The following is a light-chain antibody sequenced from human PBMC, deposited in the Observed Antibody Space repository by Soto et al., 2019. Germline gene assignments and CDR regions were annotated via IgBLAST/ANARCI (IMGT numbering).Light chain of an antibody. CDR3: QQYNSYSRS. CDR1: QSINIW. Sequence: DIPMTQSPSTLSASVGDRVTITCRASQSINIWLAWYQQKPGKAPKLLIYDASSLQSGVPSRFRGSTSGTELTLTISSLQPDDFATYYCQQYNSYSRSFGGGTKVEIK. CDR2: DAS. J-gene: IGKJ4*01. V-gene: IGKV1-5*01.